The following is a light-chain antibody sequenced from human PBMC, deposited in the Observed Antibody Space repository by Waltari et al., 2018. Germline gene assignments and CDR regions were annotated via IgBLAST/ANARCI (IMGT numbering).Light chain of an antibody. V-gene: IGKV3-20*01. CDR2: EVS. CDR3: QHYVTLPVT. Sequence: EIVLTQSPGTLSLSPGERATLPCRASQSVSRLVWYQQKPGQAPRLLIYEVSTRATGMPDRFSGSGSGTDFSLTISRLESEDFAVYYCQHYVTLPVTFGQGTKVEIK. CDR1: QSVSRL. J-gene: IGKJ1*01.